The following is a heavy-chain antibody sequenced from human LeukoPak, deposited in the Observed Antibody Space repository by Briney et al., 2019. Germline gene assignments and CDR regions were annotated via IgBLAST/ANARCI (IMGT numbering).Heavy chain of an antibody. CDR1: GFTFSRCW. Sequence: GGSLRLSCAASGFTFSRCWMSWVRQAPGKGLEWVANIHQDGSDKYYVDSVKGRVTISRDNAKNSLYLQMNSLRAEDTAVYYCAPHCSSTSCPDYWGQGTLVTVSS. J-gene: IGHJ4*02. CDR3: APHCSSTSCPDY. CDR2: IHQDGSDK. D-gene: IGHD2-2*01. V-gene: IGHV3-7*01.